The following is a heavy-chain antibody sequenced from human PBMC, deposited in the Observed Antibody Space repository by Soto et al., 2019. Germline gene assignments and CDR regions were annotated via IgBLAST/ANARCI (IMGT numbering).Heavy chain of an antibody. CDR2: INHSGST. CDR1: GGSFSGYY. CDR3: ARDKITGLFDY. J-gene: IGHJ4*02. V-gene: IGHV4-34*01. Sequence: QVQLQQWGAGLLKPSETLSLTCAVYGGSFSGYYWTWIRQPPGTGLEWIGEINHSGSTNYNPSLKSLVTISVDTSKTQFSPKLTSVTAAETAVYYCARDKITGLFDYWGQGTLVTVSS. D-gene: IGHD2-8*02.